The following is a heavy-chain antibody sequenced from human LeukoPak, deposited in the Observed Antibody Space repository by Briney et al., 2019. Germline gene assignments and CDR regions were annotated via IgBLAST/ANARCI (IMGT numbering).Heavy chain of an antibody. CDR3: AKSDPYGDSLIEI. J-gene: IGHJ4*02. D-gene: IGHD4-17*01. Sequence: GGSLRLSCAASGFTFSGYAMNWFRQAPGKGLEWLSHISSTGGTIYYADFVKGRLTVSRDNAKNSLYLQMNSLRAEDTAVYYCAKSDPYGDSLIEIWGQGALVTVSS. CDR1: GFTFSGYA. V-gene: IGHV3-48*03. CDR2: ISSTGGTI.